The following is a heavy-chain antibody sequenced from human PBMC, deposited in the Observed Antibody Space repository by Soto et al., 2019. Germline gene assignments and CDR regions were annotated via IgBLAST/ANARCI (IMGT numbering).Heavy chain of an antibody. V-gene: IGHV4-31*02. D-gene: IGHD4-17*01. CDR3: ARGLSVTLFDN. CDR2: IYYSGRT. J-gene: IGHJ4*02. Sequence: WTWIRQHPGKGLEWIVYIYYSGRTYYNPSLKSRGTISVDPSKNQFSMKQSSVPAAYTAVYYYARGLSVTLFDNWGQGTLVTVSS.